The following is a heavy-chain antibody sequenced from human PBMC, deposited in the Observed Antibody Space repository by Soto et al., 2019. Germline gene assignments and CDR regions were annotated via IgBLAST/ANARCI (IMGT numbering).Heavy chain of an antibody. CDR2: ISYEGSNI. V-gene: IGHV3-30*18. J-gene: IGHJ3*02. CDR1: GFTFSSYG. Sequence: QVPLVESGGGVVQPGRSLRLSCAASGFTFSSYGMHWVRQAPGKGLEWVAVISYEGSNIYYADSVKGRFTISRDNSKNTLYLQMNSLRAEDTAVYYCAKNRGYNYGLDAFGIWGQGTMVTVSS. CDR3: AKNRGYNYGLDAFGI. D-gene: IGHD5-18*01.